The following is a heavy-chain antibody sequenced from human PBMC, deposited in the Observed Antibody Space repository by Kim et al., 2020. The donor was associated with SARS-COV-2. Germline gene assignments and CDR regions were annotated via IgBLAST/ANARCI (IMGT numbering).Heavy chain of an antibody. J-gene: IGHJ6*02. Sequence: GGSLRLSCAASGFTFSSYSMNWVRQAPGKGLEWVSYISSSSSTIYYADSVKGRFTISRDNAKNSLYLQMNSLRDEDTAVYYCARDPGAAYSSGWYYYYGMDVWGQGTTVTVSS. CDR2: ISSSSSTI. D-gene: IGHD6-19*01. CDR3: ARDPGAAYSSGWYYYYGMDV. CDR1: GFTFSSYS. V-gene: IGHV3-48*02.